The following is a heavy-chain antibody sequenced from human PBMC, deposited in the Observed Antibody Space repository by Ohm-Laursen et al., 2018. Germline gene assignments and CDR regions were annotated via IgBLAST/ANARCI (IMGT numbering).Heavy chain of an antibody. V-gene: IGHV3-9*01. D-gene: IGHD6-19*01. CDR1: GFTFDDYA. J-gene: IGHJ3*02. Sequence: SLRLSCAASGFTFDDYAMHWVRQAPGKGLEWVSGISWNSGSIGYADSVKGRFTISRDNSKNSLYLQMNSLRAEDTAVYYCARERVWLRAFDIWGQGTMVTVSS. CDR3: ARERVWLRAFDI. CDR2: ISWNSGSI.